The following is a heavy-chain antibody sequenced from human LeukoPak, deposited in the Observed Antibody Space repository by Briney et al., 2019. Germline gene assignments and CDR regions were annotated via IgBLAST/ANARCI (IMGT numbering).Heavy chain of an antibody. CDR2: ISAYNGNT. V-gene: IGHV1-18*01. J-gene: IGHJ6*03. Sequence: ASVKVSCKASGYTFTSYAMNWVRQAPGQGLEWMGWISAYNGNTNYAQKLQGRVTMTTDTSTSTAYMELRSLRSDDTAVYYCARADVLRFLEWSTLDYYYMDVWGKGTTVTVSS. CDR1: GYTFTSYA. D-gene: IGHD3-3*01. CDR3: ARADVLRFLEWSTLDYYYMDV.